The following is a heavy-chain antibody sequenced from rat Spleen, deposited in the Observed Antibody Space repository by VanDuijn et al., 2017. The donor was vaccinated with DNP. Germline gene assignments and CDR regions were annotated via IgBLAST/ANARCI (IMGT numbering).Heavy chain of an antibody. CDR3: ARWNIGTTTLDY. V-gene: IGHV3-1*01. D-gene: IGHD1-5*01. Sequence: EVQLQESGPGLVKPSQSLSLTCSVTGYSITSNYWGWIRKFPGNKMEWIGHISYSGRTTYNPSLKRRLSITRDTSKNQFFLQLNSVTTEDTATYYCARWNIGTTTLDYWGQGVMVTVSS. CDR2: ISYSGRT. CDR1: GYSITSNY. J-gene: IGHJ2*01.